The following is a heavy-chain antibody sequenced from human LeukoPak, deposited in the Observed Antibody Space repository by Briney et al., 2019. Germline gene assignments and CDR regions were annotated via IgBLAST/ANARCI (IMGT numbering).Heavy chain of an antibody. D-gene: IGHD4-17*01. J-gene: IGHJ4*02. CDR3: AREPSNYGDHYFDY. V-gene: IGHV3-21*01. CDR2: ISSSSSYI. Sequence: PGGSLRLSCAASGFTFSSYGMHWVRQAPGKGLEWVSSISSSSSYIYYGDSVKGRFTISRDNAKNSLYLQMNSLRAEDTAVYYCAREPSNYGDHYFDYWGQGTLVTVSS. CDR1: GFTFSSYG.